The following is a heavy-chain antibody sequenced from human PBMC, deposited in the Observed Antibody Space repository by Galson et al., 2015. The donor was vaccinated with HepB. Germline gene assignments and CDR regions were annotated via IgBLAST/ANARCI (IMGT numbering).Heavy chain of an antibody. V-gene: IGHV3-30*04. Sequence: SLRLSCAASGFTFSSYAMHWVRQAPGKGLEWVAVISYDGSNKYYADSVKGRFTISRDNSKNTLYLQMNSLRAEDTAVYYCARGSPHYYDSSSYYRTGIQNLDYWGQGTLVTVSS. D-gene: IGHD3-22*01. CDR1: GFTFSSYA. J-gene: IGHJ4*02. CDR2: ISYDGSNK. CDR3: ARGSPHYYDSSSYYRTGIQNLDY.